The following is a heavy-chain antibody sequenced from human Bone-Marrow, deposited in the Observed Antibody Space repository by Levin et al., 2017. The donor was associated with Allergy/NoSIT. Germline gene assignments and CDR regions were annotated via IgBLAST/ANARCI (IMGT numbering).Heavy chain of an antibody. CDR2: ISSGGSAT. D-gene: IGHD2-2*01. V-gene: IGHV3-48*03. CDR3: VREESLGHCSGTSCAFDY. J-gene: IGHJ4*02. Sequence: PGESLKISCAASGFTFSRYAIHWVRQAPGKGLEWISYISSGGSATYYADSLKGRFSVSRDNSKNSLYLHIHTVRPEDTALYYCVREESLGHCSGTSCAFDYWGQGTLVAVSS. CDR1: GFTFSRYA.